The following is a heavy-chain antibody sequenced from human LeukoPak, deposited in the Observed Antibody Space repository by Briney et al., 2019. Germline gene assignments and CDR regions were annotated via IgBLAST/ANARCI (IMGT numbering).Heavy chain of an antibody. D-gene: IGHD2-15*01. V-gene: IGHV3-21*01. CDR2: ISSSSSYI. J-gene: IGHJ4*02. CDR1: GFTFSSYS. Sequence: PGGSLRLSCAASGFTFSSYSMNWVRQAPGKGLEWVSSISSSSSYIYYADSVKGRFTISRDNAKNSLHLQMNTLRAADTAVYYCARDYCSGGSCYRTDPLDYWGQGTLVTVSS. CDR3: ARDYCSGGSCYRTDPLDY.